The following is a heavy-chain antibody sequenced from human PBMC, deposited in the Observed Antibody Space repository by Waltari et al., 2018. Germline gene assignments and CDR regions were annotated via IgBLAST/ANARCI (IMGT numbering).Heavy chain of an antibody. J-gene: IGHJ4*02. CDR1: GYTFTGYY. V-gene: IGHV1-2*06. D-gene: IGHD6-13*01. CDR2: INPNSGGT. Sequence: QVQLVQSGAEVKKPGASVKVSCKASGYTFTGYYMHWVRQAPGQGLEWMGLINPNSGGTNYAQKFQGRVTITADKATSTAYMELSSLRSEDTAVYYCAREEGSSWDYWGQGTLVTVSS. CDR3: AREEGSSWDY.